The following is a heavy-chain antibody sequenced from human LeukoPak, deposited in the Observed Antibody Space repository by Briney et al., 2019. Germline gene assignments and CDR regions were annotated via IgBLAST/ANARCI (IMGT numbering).Heavy chain of an antibody. CDR1: GGTFSGYG. J-gene: IGHJ3*01. D-gene: IGHD3-22*01. CDR3: ARDFYYDASGGGLT. CDR2: VVPMSGTA. V-gene: IGHV1-69*05. Sequence: SVKVSCKASGGTFSGYGINWVRQAPGQGLEWMGRVVPMSGTANYAQKFQGRVTITTDESTSTAYMELTSLRSEDTAVYYCARDFYYDASGGGLTWGQGTMVTVSS.